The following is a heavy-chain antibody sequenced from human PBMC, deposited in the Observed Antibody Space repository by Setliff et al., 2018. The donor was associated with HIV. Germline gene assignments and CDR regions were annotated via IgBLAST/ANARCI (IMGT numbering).Heavy chain of an antibody. D-gene: IGHD3-3*01. CDR2: VFSNGNT. CDR1: GDSISSSPSY. CDR3: GRRFWFDP. Sequence: SETLSLTCAISGDSISSSPSYWGWARQSPGKRLEWIGTVFSNGNTYYNPSLKSRVIISVDTSKNQLSLQLKSVTAADTAIYYCGRRFWFDPWGQGTLVTVSS. V-gene: IGHV4-39*01. J-gene: IGHJ5*02.